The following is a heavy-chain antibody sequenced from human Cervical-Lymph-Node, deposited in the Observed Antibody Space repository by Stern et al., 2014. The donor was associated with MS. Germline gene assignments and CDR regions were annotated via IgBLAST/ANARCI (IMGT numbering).Heavy chain of an antibody. J-gene: IGHJ4*02. CDR1: GYTFTSYD. Sequence: QVQLVQSGAEVKKPGASVKVSCKASGYTFTSYDIAWVRQAPGQGLEWMGWMTPDSGNTGYAQNLLGRVTLSRDTSKSTAYLELRSLRSEDTAVYYCVRTAWIPLWLRGFYFDSWGQGTLVTVSS. CDR2: MTPDSGNT. V-gene: IGHV1-8*01. D-gene: IGHD5-18*01. CDR3: VRTAWIPLWLRGFYFDS.